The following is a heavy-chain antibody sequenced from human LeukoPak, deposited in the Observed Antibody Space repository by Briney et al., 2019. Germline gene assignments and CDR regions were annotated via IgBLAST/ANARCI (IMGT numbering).Heavy chain of an antibody. V-gene: IGHV3-23*01. CDR3: AKDGHCPGALCPTQIAVAGYNDN. J-gene: IGHJ4*02. CDR1: GFTFSIYT. D-gene: IGHD6-19*01. CDR2: INYKGDNK. Sequence: GGALRLSCAASGFTFSIYTMNWVRQAPGKGLEWVSIINYKGDNKYYADSVQGRFTISRDNSKNTVYLHMNSLRAEDTAIYYCAKDGHCPGALCPTQIAVAGYNDNWGQGTLVTVSS.